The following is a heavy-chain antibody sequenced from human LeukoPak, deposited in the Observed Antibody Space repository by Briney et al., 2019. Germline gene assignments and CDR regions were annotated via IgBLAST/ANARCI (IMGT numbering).Heavy chain of an antibody. Sequence: ASVKVSCKASGYTFTSYDINWVRQATGQGLEWMGWISAYNGNTNYAQKLQGRVTMTTDTSTSTAYMELRSLRSDDTAVYYCAGAQDIVVVPAAPFDYWGQGTLVTVSS. J-gene: IGHJ4*02. V-gene: IGHV1-18*01. CDR3: AGAQDIVVVPAAPFDY. CDR2: ISAYNGNT. CDR1: GYTFTSYD. D-gene: IGHD2-2*01.